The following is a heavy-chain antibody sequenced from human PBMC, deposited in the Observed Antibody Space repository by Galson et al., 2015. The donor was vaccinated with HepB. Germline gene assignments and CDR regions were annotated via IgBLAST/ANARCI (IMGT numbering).Heavy chain of an antibody. Sequence: SVKVSCKVSGYTLTELSMHWVRQAPGKGLEWMGGFDPEDGETIYAQKFQGRVTMTEDTSTDTAYMELSSLRSEDTAVYYCATGRGSYYGLDYWGQGTLVTVSS. CDR2: FDPEDGET. CDR3: ATGRGSYYGLDY. J-gene: IGHJ4*02. CDR1: GYTLTELS. D-gene: IGHD1-26*01. V-gene: IGHV1-24*01.